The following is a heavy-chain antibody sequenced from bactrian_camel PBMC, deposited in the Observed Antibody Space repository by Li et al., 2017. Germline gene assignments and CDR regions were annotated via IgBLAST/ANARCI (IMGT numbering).Heavy chain of an antibody. CDR2: IVSDGST. V-gene: IGHV3S53*01. CDR1: GRTTC. Sequence: HVQLVESGGGSVQAGGSLRLSCRASGRTTCMGWRRQAPGKPREGVAVIVSDGSTAYADSVKGRFTISRDNAKNMVYLHLNSLKTEDMAMYYCANTVAGSPYYWGQGTQVTVS. J-gene: IGHJ4*01. CDR3: ANTVAGSPYY. D-gene: IGHD6*01.